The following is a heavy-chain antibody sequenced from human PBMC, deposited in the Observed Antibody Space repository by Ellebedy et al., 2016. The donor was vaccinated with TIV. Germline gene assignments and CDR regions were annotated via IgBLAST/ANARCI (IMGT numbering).Heavy chain of an antibody. CDR2: IYSGGGT. Sequence: PGGSLRLSCAASGFTVGSDSMNWVRQAPGKGLEWVSVIYSGGGTSYADSVKGRFTIFRDTSKNTLFLQMNSLRAEEMAVYYCARKHLYGLDWGQGTLVTVSS. J-gene: IGHJ4*02. V-gene: IGHV3-66*01. CDR1: GFTVGSDS. D-gene: IGHD3-10*01. CDR3: ARKHLYGLD.